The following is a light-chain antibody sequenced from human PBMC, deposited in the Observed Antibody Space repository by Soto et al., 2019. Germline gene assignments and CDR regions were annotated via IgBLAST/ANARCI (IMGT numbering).Light chain of an antibody. J-gene: IGKJ2*01. Sequence: EIVLTQSPGTLSLSAGERATLSCRASQSVSSSYLAWYQQKSGQAPRLLIYGASSRATGIPDRFSGSGSGTDFTLTISRLEPEDFEVYYCQQYGSSPQTFGQGTKLEIK. CDR2: GAS. V-gene: IGKV3-20*01. CDR3: QQYGSSPQT. CDR1: QSVSSSY.